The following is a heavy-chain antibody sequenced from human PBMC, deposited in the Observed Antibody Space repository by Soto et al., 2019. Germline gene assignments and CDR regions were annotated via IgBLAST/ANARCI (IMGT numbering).Heavy chain of an antibody. V-gene: IGHV4-39*01. J-gene: IGHJ4*02. Sequence: SETLSLTCTVSGGSISSSSYYWDWIRQPPGKGLEWTGSIYYSGSTYYNPSLKSRVTISVDTSKNQFSLKLSSVTAADTAVYYCAKDFSRLSSFDYWGQGTLVTVSS. CDR1: GGSISSSSYY. CDR3: AKDFSRLSSFDY. CDR2: IYYSGST. D-gene: IGHD2-15*01.